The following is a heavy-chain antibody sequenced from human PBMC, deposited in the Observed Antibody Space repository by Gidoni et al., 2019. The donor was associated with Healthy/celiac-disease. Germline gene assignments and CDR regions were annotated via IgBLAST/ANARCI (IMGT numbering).Heavy chain of an antibody. CDR2: IYPGDADT. J-gene: IGHJ3*02. CDR1: GYSFTSYW. CDR3: ARRGIAVAGRGDAFDI. V-gene: IGHV5-51*01. Sequence: EVQLVQSGAEVKKPGESLKIPCKGSGYSFTSYWIGWVRQMPGKGLEWMWIIYPGDADTRYSPSFQGQVTISADKSISTAYLQWSSLKASDTAMYYCARRGIAVAGRGDAFDIWGQGTMVTVSS. D-gene: IGHD6-19*01.